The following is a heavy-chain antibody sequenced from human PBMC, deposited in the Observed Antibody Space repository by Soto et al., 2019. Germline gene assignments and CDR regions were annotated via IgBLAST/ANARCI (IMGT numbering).Heavy chain of an antibody. CDR1: GSTFSDYY. D-gene: IGHD4-17*01. V-gene: IGHV3-11*01. CDR3: ARDVDADFRTDFDY. J-gene: IGHJ4*02. Sequence: GGSLRLSCAASGSTFSDYYIHWIRRAPGKGLEWISYISGNGEVIQYAASARGRFTISRDNAENSVYLEMESLRDEDTALYYCARDVDADFRTDFDYWGRGTLVTVSS. CDR2: ISGNGEVI.